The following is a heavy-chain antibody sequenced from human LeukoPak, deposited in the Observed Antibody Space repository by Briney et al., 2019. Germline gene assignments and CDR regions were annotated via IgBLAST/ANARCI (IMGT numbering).Heavy chain of an antibody. D-gene: IGHD5-24*01. Sequence: SETLSLTCAVSGYSISSGYYWGWIRPPPGKGLEWVGSIYHSGSTSYNPSLKSRVTISVDTSKHHFSLNLSSVTAADTAVYYCARQISGWLQSSLDYWGQGTLVTVSS. CDR2: IYHSGST. CDR3: ARQISGWLQSSLDY. V-gene: IGHV4-38-2*01. J-gene: IGHJ4*02. CDR1: GYSISSGYY.